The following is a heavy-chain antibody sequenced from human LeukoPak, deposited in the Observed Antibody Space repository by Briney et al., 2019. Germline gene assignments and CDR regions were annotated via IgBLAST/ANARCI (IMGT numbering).Heavy chain of an antibody. V-gene: IGHV3-23*01. CDR1: GFTFSTYT. Sequence: PGGSLRLSCAASGFTFSTYTMYWVRHPPGKRLEWVSIIGNNGGGIHYADSVKSRFTISRDNFKNALYLQMNSLRVEDTAVYYCAIDPNWGTHSWGQGVLVTVSS. D-gene: IGHD7-27*01. J-gene: IGHJ4*02. CDR3: AIDPNWGTHS. CDR2: IGNNGGGI.